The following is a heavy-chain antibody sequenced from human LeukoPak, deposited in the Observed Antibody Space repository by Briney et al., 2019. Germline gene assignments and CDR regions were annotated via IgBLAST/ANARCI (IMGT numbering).Heavy chain of an antibody. J-gene: IGHJ5*02. Sequence: GGSLRLSCAASGFTFSSYAMSWVRQAPGKGLEWVSAINGSGGSTYYADSVKGRFTISRDNSKNTLYLQMNSLRAEDTAVYYCAGASSSWYRGYNWFDPWGQGTLVTVSP. V-gene: IGHV3-23*01. CDR1: GFTFSSYA. CDR2: INGSGGST. CDR3: AGASSSWYRGYNWFDP. D-gene: IGHD6-13*01.